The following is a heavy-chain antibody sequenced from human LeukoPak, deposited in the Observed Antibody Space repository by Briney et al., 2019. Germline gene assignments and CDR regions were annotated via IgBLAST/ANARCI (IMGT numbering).Heavy chain of an antibody. CDR3: AREWTWELLGFDY. CDR1: GYTFTGYY. D-gene: IGHD1-26*01. J-gene: IGHJ4*02. Sequence: ASVKVSCKASGYTFTGYYMHWVRQAPGQGLEWMGRINPNSGGTNYAQKFQGRVTITRDTSASTAYMELSSLRSEDTAVYYCAREWTWELLGFDYWGQGTLVTVSS. V-gene: IGHV1-2*06. CDR2: INPNSGGT.